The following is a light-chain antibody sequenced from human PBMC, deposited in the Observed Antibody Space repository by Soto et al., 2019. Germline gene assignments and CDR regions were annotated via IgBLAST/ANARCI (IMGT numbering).Light chain of an antibody. CDR3: QQYNNWPLT. CDR1: QSVSSN. CDR2: GAS. Sequence: EIVMTQSPATLSVSPGERATLSCRASQSVSSNLAWYQQKPGQAPRLLIYGASTRATAIPARFSGSGSGTDFTLTISSLQSEDFAVYYCQQYNNWPLTFGGGTKVEIK. V-gene: IGKV3-15*01. J-gene: IGKJ4*01.